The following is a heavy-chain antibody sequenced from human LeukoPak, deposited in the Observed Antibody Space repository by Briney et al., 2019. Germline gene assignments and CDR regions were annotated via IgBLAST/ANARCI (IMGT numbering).Heavy chain of an antibody. CDR2: IYDSGRT. D-gene: IGHD1-26*01. Sequence: SETLSLTCSVSGGSISSYYWSWIRQPPGKGLEWIGYIYDSGRTNYNPSLKSRVTISVDTSKNQFSLKLSSVTAADTAVYYCARGSVGATDDYWGQGTLVTVSS. V-gene: IGHV4-59*01. CDR3: ARGSVGATDDY. J-gene: IGHJ4*02. CDR1: GGSISSYY.